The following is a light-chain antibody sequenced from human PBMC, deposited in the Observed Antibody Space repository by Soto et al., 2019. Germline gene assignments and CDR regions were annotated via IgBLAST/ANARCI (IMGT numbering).Light chain of an antibody. CDR2: GAS. CDR3: QQYNNWPRT. CDR1: QSVSSN. J-gene: IGKJ1*01. Sequence: EIVMTQSPATLSVSPGERATLSCRASQSVSSNLAWYQQKPGQAPRLLIYGASTGATGIPARFSGSGSGTEFTLTISGLQSEDFAVYYCQQYNNWPRTFGQGTKVEIK. V-gene: IGKV3-15*01.